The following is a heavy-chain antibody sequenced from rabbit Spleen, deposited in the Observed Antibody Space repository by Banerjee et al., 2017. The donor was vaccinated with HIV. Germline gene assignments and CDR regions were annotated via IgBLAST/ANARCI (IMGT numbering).Heavy chain of an antibody. CDR1: GFSFNSGYD. CDR2: IGTNTGKT. CDR3: ARGPGNGGDGFRL. D-gene: IGHD2-1*01. J-gene: IGHJ4*01. Sequence: QSLEESGGGLVKPGASLTLTCKASGFSFNSGYDMCWVRQAPGKGLEWIGCIGTNTGKTYYATWVNGRFTISKTSSTTVTLQMTSLTAADMATYFCARGPGNGGDGFRLWGPGTLVTVS. V-gene: IGHV1S40*01.